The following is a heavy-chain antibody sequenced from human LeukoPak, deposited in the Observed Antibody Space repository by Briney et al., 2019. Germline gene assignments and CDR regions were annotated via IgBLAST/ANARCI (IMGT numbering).Heavy chain of an antibody. J-gene: IGHJ4*02. D-gene: IGHD3-9*01. CDR3: AKNYDILTGYYMFFDY. CDR1: GFSFSAYG. CDR2: VRFDGSNT. Sequence: GGSLRLSCAASGFSFSAYGMHWVRQVPGKGLEWVAFVRFDGSNTFYADSAKGRLIVSRDNSKNTLYLQLNSLRPEDTAVYYCAKNYDILTGYYMFFDYWGQGTLVTVSS. V-gene: IGHV3-30*02.